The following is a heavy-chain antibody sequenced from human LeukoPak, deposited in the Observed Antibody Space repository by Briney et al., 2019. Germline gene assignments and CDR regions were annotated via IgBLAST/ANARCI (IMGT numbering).Heavy chain of an antibody. Sequence: GGSLRLSCAASGFMFSSYAMSWVRQAPGKGLEWVSVIFSNDNTYHADSVKGRFAISRDTSKNTLYLQMNSLRAEDTAVYYCAAVSTKTYYYGLDVWGQGTTVTVSS. CDR3: AAVSTKTYYYGLDV. D-gene: IGHD4-17*01. V-gene: IGHV3-53*01. CDR2: IFSNDNT. CDR1: GFMFSSYA. J-gene: IGHJ6*02.